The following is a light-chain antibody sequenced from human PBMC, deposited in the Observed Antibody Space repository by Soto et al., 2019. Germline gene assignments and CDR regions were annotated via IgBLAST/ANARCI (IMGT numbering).Light chain of an antibody. CDR2: GAS. J-gene: IGKJ4*01. V-gene: IGKV3-15*01. CDR1: QSVSSN. CDR3: QHYNNWPLT. Sequence: EIVMTQSPATLSVSPGERATLSCRASQSVSSNLAWYQQKPGQAPRLLIYGASTRATGLPARFSGSGSVTEFTLTISSLQSEDFAVYYCQHYNNWPLTFGGGTKVEIK.